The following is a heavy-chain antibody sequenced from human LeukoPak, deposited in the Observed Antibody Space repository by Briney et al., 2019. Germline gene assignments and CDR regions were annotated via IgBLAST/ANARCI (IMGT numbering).Heavy chain of an antibody. CDR2: INHSGST. CDR1: GGSYSGYC. D-gene: IGHD4-17*01. Sequence: SETLSLTCAVYGGSYSGYCWSWIRQPPGKGLEWIGEINHSGSTNYNPSLKSRVTISVDTSKNQFSLKLSSVTAADTAVYYCATGPDYGDSDSPFDYWGQGTLVTVSS. V-gene: IGHV4-34*01. CDR3: ATGPDYGDSDSPFDY. J-gene: IGHJ4*02.